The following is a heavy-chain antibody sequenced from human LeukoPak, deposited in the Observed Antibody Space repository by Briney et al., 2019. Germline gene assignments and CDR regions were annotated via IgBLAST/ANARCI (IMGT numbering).Heavy chain of an antibody. D-gene: IGHD3-22*01. V-gene: IGHV3-30*02. CDR1: GFIFSSYG. J-gene: IGHJ3*02. Sequence: AGGSLRLSCAASGFIFSSYGMHWVRQAPGKGLEWVAFIRYDGIKKYYADSVKGRFTISRDNAKNSLCLQMNSLRAEDTAEYYCARRETFYSDSGGYSFDVFDIWGLGTMVTVSS. CDR3: ARRETFYSDSGGYSFDVFDI. CDR2: IRYDGIKK.